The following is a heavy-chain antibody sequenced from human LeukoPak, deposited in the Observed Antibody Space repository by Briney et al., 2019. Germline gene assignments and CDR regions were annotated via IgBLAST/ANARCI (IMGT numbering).Heavy chain of an antibody. J-gene: IGHJ4*02. CDR2: VNPNSGNT. V-gene: IGHV1-8*03. CDR1: GYTFTNFD. Sequence: ASVKVSCKASGYTFTNFDINWVRQATGRGLEWMGWVNPNSGNTGYAQKFQGRVTITRNTSISTAYMELTSLRSEDTAVYYCAREVTGYDYWGQGTLVTVSS. CDR3: AREVTGYDY. D-gene: IGHD3-9*01.